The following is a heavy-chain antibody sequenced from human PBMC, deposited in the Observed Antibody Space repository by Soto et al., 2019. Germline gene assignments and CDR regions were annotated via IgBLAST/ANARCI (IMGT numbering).Heavy chain of an antibody. J-gene: IGHJ4*02. CDR3: ARGRAHEWELLVQYFDD. D-gene: IGHD1-26*01. CDR2: VYYSGST. Sequence: SETLSLACTASGGSVSNSYWGWIRQPPGKGLEWVAYVYYSGSTNYNPSLGSRVTISVDKSKNQFSLKMTSVTGADTAVYYCARGRAHEWELLVQYFDDWGQGTLVTVSS. CDR1: GGSVSNSY. V-gene: IGHV4-59*02.